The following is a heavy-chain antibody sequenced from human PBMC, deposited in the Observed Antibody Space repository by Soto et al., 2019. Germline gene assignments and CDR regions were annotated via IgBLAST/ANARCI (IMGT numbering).Heavy chain of an antibody. D-gene: IGHD1-1*01. J-gene: IGHJ6*02. CDR1: GFPFSSYC. V-gene: IGHV3-33*01. CDR3: ASDRYNWNRNGMDV. Sequence: GGSLRLSCAASGFPFSSYCMHWVRKDPGKGLEWVAVIWYDGSNKYYADSVKGRFTISRDNSKNTLYLQMNSLRAEDTAVYYCASDRYNWNRNGMDVWGQGTTVTVSS. CDR2: IWYDGSNK.